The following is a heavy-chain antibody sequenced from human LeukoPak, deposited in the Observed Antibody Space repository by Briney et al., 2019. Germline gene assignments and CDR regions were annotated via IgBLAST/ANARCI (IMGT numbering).Heavy chain of an antibody. Sequence: GGSLRLSCAASGFTFDDYGMNWVRQAPGKGLEWVSGINWNGGSTGYADSVKGRFTISRDKAKNSLYLQMNSRRAEDTASYHCARSYYDSSGYAYYFEYWGQGTLVIVSS. D-gene: IGHD3-22*01. CDR1: GFTFDDYG. CDR2: INWNGGST. V-gene: IGHV3-20*01. J-gene: IGHJ4*02. CDR3: ARSYYDSSGYAYYFEY.